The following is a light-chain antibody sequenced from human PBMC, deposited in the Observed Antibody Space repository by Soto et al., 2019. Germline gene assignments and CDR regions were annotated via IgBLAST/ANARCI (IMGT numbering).Light chain of an antibody. V-gene: IGKV1-39*01. J-gene: IGKJ4*01. CDR2: AAS. CDR1: QAISNY. CDR3: HQYYSYPRALT. Sequence: DVQMTQSPSSLSASIGDRVTITGRSSQAISNYVSWYQQEPRKAPRLLIYAASSLQSGVPSRFSASGSGTDSTLTISGLQPEDFATYYCHQYYSYPRALTFGGGTKVDIK.